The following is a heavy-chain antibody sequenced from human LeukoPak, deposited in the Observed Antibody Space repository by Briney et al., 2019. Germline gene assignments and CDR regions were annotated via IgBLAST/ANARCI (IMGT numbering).Heavy chain of an antibody. CDR2: IYYSGST. D-gene: IGHD1-26*01. V-gene: IGHV4-39*07. Sequence: SETLSLTCTVSGGSISSNSYLWGWIRQPPGKGLEWIGSIYYSGSTNYNPSLKSRVTISVDTSKNQFSLKLSSVTAADTAVYYCAREPSLVYFDYWGQGTLVTVSS. CDR3: AREPSLVYFDY. CDR1: GGSISSNSYL. J-gene: IGHJ4*02.